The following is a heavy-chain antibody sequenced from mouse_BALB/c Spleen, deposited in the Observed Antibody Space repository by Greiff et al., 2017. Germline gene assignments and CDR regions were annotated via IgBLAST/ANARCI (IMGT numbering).Heavy chain of an antibody. CDR1: GFSLTSYG. CDR2: IWSGGST. Sequence: VQLQQSGPGLVQPSQSLSITCTVSGFSLTSYGVHWVRQSPGKGLEWLGVIWSGGSTDYNAAFISRLSISKDNSKSQVFFKMNSLQANDTAIYYCARMYYYGSSYYYFDYWGQGTTLTVSS. J-gene: IGHJ2*01. V-gene: IGHV2-2*02. D-gene: IGHD1-1*01. CDR3: ARMYYYGSSYYYFDY.